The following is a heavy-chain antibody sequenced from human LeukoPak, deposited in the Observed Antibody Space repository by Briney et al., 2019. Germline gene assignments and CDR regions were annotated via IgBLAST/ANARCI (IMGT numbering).Heavy chain of an antibody. CDR1: GFTFSTYS. CDR3: ATGGSVDAFDI. D-gene: IGHD3-10*01. CDR2: TSHVGSFA. J-gene: IGHJ3*02. Sequence: GGSLRLSCAASGFTFSTYSMNWVRQAPGKGLEWVSYTSHVGSFAYYTDSVRGRFTTSRDNAKNSLYLQMNSLRVEDTAVYYCATGGSVDAFDIWGHGTLVTVSS. V-gene: IGHV3-21*05.